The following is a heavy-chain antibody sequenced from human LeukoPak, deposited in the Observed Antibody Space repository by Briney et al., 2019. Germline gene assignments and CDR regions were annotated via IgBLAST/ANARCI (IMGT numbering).Heavy chain of an antibody. D-gene: IGHD3-10*01. V-gene: IGHV3-20*04. CDR2: INWNGGST. CDR1: GFTFDDYG. Sequence: GGSLRLSCAASGFTFDDYGMSWVRQAPGKGLKWVSGINWNGGSTGYADSVKGRFTISRDNAKNSLYLQMNSLRAEDTALYYCARKWFGELLDYWGQGTLVTVSS. CDR3: ARKWFGELLDY. J-gene: IGHJ4*02.